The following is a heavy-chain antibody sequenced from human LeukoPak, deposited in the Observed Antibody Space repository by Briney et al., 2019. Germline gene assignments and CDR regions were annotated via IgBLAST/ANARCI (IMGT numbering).Heavy chain of an antibody. CDR1: GYTFTGYY. CDR3: ARGRWKYNWFDP. Sequence: ASVKVSCNASGYTFTGYYMHWVRQAPGQGLEWMGWINPNSGGTNYAQKFQGRVTMTRDTSISTAYMELSRLRSDDTAVYYCARGRWKYNWFDPWGQGTLVTVSS. V-gene: IGHV1-2*02. CDR2: INPNSGGT. J-gene: IGHJ5*02. D-gene: IGHD1-1*01.